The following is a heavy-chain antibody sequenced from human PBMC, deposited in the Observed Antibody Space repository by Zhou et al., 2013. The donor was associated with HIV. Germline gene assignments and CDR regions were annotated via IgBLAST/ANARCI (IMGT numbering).Heavy chain of an antibody. CDR2: INHSGST. CDR1: GGSFSGYY. CDR3: ARAPSVVVDATWGNWFDP. Sequence: QVQLQQWGAGLLKPSETLSLTCVVYGGSFSGYYWSWIRQPPGKGLEWIGEINHSGSTNYNPSLKSRVTISVDTSKNQFSLRLSYVTAADAAVYYCARAPSVVVDATWGNWFDPWGQGILVTVSS. V-gene: IGHV4-34*01. D-gene: IGHD2-8*02. J-gene: IGHJ5*02.